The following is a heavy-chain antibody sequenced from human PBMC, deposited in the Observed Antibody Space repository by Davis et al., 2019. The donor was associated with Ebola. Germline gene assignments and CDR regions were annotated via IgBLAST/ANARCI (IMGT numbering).Heavy chain of an antibody. J-gene: IGHJ6*02. CDR1: GYTFTNYA. D-gene: IGHD2/OR15-2a*01. V-gene: IGHV1-3*01. Sequence: AASVKVSCKASGYTFTNYAIHWVRQAPGQRPEWMGWINGGSGNTRYSQKFQGRVTMTRDTSASTAFMELSSLISEDTAVYYCARQGRVPTGFLSFLSGAMDVWGQGTTVTVSS. CDR3: ARQGRVPTGFLSFLSGAMDV. CDR2: INGGSGNT.